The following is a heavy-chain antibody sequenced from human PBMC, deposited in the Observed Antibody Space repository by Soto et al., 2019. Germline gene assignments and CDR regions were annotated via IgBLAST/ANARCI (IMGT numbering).Heavy chain of an antibody. CDR1: GGTFSSYA. Sequence: SVKVSCKASGGTFSSYAISWVRQAPGQGLEWMGGIIPILGTANHAQKFQGRVKITADESTSTAYMELSSLRSEDTAVYYCARVPRGGFYGMDVWGQGTTVTVSS. J-gene: IGHJ6*02. D-gene: IGHD3-16*01. CDR2: IIPILGTA. CDR3: ARVPRGGFYGMDV. V-gene: IGHV1-69*13.